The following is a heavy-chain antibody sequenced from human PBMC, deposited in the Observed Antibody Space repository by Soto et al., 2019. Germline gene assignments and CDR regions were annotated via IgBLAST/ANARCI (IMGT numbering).Heavy chain of an antibody. D-gene: IGHD6-13*01. CDR2: ISSSSSYI. V-gene: IGHV3-21*01. CDR1: GFTFSSYS. Sequence: EVQLVESGGGLVKPGGSLRLSCAASGFTFSSYSMNWVRQAPGKGLEWVSSISSSSSYIYYADSVKGRFTISRDNAKNSLYLQMNSLRAEDTAVYYRARDLPYSSSPFDYWGQGTLVTVSS. J-gene: IGHJ4*02. CDR3: ARDLPYSSSPFDY.